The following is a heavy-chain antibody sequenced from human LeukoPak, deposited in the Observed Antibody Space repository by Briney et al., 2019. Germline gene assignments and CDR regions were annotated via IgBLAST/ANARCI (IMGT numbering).Heavy chain of an antibody. Sequence: GASVKVSCKASGYTFTGYYMHWVRQAPGQGLEWLAWINPNSGGTNYAQNFQGRVIMTRDTSTSTAYMELTRLRSDDTAVYYCARGLGVPAETTTLFDYWGQGTLVTVSS. CDR1: GYTFTGYY. CDR2: INPNSGGT. J-gene: IGHJ4*02. CDR3: ARGLGVPAETTTLFDY. V-gene: IGHV1-2*02. D-gene: IGHD2-2*01.